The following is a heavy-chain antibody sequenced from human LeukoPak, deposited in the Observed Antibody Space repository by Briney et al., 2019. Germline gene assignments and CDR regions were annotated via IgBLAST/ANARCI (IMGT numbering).Heavy chain of an antibody. CDR3: AITSGKFDL. Sequence: GGSLRLSCLASGLPTADLAMHWVRQAPGKGLEWVSLISGDGVSTFYADSVKGRFSIPRDNSKKSLSLEMNSLRTEDTAMYYCAITSGKFDLWGEGTLVAVSS. V-gene: IGHV3-43*02. D-gene: IGHD3/OR15-3a*01. CDR2: ISGDGVST. CDR1: GLPTADLA. J-gene: IGHJ4*02.